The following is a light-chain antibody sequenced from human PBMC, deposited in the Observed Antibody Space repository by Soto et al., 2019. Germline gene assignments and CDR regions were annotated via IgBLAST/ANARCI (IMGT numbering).Light chain of an antibody. V-gene: IGKV3-20*01. CDR2: GAS. CDR3: QHYNSSPPIT. J-gene: IGKJ5*01. CDR1: QSVRSTS. Sequence: VLTQSPGTLSLSPGERATLSFSASQSVRSTSLVWYQQKPAQAPRLLIYGASSRATGIPDRFSGGGSGTDFTLTISRLEPEDFAVYYCQHYNSSPPITFGQGTRLEIK.